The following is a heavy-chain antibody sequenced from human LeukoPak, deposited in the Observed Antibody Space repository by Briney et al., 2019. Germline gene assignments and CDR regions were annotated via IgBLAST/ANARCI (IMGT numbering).Heavy chain of an antibody. D-gene: IGHD4-17*01. J-gene: IGHJ4*02. CDR3: ARGPDYGENSPIDY. CDR1: GGSTSSSSYY. V-gene: IGHV4-39*01. CDR2: IYYSGST. Sequence: PSETLSLTCTVSGGSTSSSSYYWGWIRQPPGKGLEWIGSIYYSGSTYYNPSLKSRVTISVDTSKNQFSLKLSSVTAADAAVYYCARGPDYGENSPIDYWGRGTLVTVSS.